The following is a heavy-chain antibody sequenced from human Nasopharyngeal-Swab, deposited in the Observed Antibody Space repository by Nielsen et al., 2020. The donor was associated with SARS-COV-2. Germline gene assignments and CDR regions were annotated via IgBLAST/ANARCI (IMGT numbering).Heavy chain of an antibody. V-gene: IGHV3-30*03. D-gene: IGHD4-17*01. J-gene: IGHJ4*02. CDR2: TSYDESHK. CDR3: ARDGDDYGDFYFDY. CDR1: GFSFSTTD. Sequence: GGSLRLSCAASGFSFSTTDMHWVRQAPGKGLEWVAVTSYDESHKYYAGSVHGRFTISRDNSKNTLYLQMNSLRAEDTAVYYCARDGDDYGDFYFDYWGQGTLVTVSS.